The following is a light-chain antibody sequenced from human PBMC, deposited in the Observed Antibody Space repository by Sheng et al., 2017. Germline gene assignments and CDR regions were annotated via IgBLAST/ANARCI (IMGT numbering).Light chain of an antibody. CDR2: GAT. J-gene: IGKJ1*01. Sequence: DIVLTQSPGTLSLSPGEKATLSCRASQTIDLNFLAWYQQKPGQAPRLLIYGATSRATGIPDRFSGSGSGTDFNLTISRLEPEDFAVYYCQQYAGSPRTFGQGTKVEI. V-gene: IGKV3-20*01. CDR3: QQYAGSPRT. CDR1: QTIDLNF.